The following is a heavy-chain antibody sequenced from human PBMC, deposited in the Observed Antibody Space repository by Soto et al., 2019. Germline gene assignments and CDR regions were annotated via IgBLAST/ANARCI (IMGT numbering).Heavy chain of an antibody. J-gene: IGHJ5*02. CDR2: IIPIFGTA. D-gene: IGHD3-9*01. CDR3: AIKRGDCDILTDLWFDP. V-gene: IGHV1-69*01. Sequence: QVQLVQSGAEVKKPGSSVKVSCKASGGTFSSYAISWVRQAPGQGLEWMGGIIPIFGTANYAQKFQGRVTITADESTSTAYMELSRLRSEDTAVYYCAIKRGDCDILTDLWFDPWGQGTVVSVSS. CDR1: GGTFSSYA.